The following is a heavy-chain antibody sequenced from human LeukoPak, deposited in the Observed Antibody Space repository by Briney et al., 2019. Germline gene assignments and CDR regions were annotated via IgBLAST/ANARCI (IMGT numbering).Heavy chain of an antibody. CDR3: ARAMASTTGSPYSYYGMDV. Sequence: SETLSLTCAVSDYSISRGYYWGWIRQPPGTGLEWIGSFSHRGSTYYNPSLQSRVTISVDTSKNQFSLKLSSVTAADTAVYYCARAMASTTGSPYSYYGMDVWGKGTTVTVSS. CDR1: DYSISRGYY. CDR2: FSHRGST. J-gene: IGHJ6*04. V-gene: IGHV4-38-2*01. D-gene: IGHD1-1*01.